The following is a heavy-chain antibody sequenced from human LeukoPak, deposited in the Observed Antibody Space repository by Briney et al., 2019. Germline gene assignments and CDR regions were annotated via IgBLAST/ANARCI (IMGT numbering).Heavy chain of an antibody. Sequence: GGSLRLSCAASGFTFSSYSMNWVRQAPGKGLEWVSYISSSSSTIYYADSVKGRFTISRDNAKNSLYLQMNSLRAEDTAVYYCTRSPIVGAHYWGQGTLVTVSS. V-gene: IGHV3-48*04. CDR3: TRSPIVGAHY. J-gene: IGHJ4*02. CDR2: ISSSSSTI. CDR1: GFTFSSYS. D-gene: IGHD1-26*01.